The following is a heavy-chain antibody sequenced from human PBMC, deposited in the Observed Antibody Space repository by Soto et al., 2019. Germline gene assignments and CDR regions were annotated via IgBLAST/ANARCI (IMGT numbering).Heavy chain of an antibody. D-gene: IGHD2-21*02. J-gene: IGHJ6*02. V-gene: IGHV1-69*13. CDR3: AREGLYCGGDCYYYYGMDV. Sequence: SVKGSCKGSGGTLSGDAVGWVRQAPGQGLEWMGGIIPIFGTANYAQKFQGRVTITADESTSTAYMELSSLRSEDTAVYYCAREGLYCGGDCYYYYGMDVWGQGTTVTVSS. CDR2: IIPIFGTA. CDR1: GGTLSGDA.